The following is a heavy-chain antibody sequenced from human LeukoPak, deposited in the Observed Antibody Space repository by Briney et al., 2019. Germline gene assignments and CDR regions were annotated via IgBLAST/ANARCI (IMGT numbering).Heavy chain of an antibody. J-gene: IGHJ3*01. CDR3: AKGSYTN. CDR2: IRYDGSNK. CDR1: GFAFNTYA. V-gene: IGHV3-30*02. Sequence: GGSLRLSCAASGFAFNTYAMSWIRQAPGKGLEWVAFIRYDGSNKYYADSVKGRFTISRDNSKNTLYLQMNSLRAEDTAVYYCAKGSYTNWGQGTIVTVSS. D-gene: IGHD2-8*01.